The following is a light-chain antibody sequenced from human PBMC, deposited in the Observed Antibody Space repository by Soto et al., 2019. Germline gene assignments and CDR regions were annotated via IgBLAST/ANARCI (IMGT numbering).Light chain of an antibody. J-gene: IGLJ1*01. CDR3: AAWDDSLNGLV. V-gene: IGLV1-44*01. CDR1: SSNIGSNT. Sequence: QPVLTQPPSASGTPGQRVTISCSGSSSNIGSNTVNWYQQLPGTAPKLLIYYNNQRPAGVPERFSASKSGTSASLAISGLQSGDEADYYCAAWDDSLNGLVFGTGTKVTVL. CDR2: YNN.